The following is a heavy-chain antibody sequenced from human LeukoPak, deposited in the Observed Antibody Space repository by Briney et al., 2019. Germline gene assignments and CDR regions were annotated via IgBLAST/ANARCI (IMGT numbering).Heavy chain of an antibody. D-gene: IGHD2-2*01. CDR3: AREPIVVVPAAHESWFDP. CDR2: TYYRSKWYN. Sequence: SQTLSLTCAISGDSVSSNSAAWNWIRQSPSRGLECLGRTYYRSKWYNDYAVSVKSRITINPDTSKNQFSLQLNSVTPEDTAVYYCAREPIVVVPAAHESWFDPWGQGTLATVSS. CDR1: GDSVSSNSAA. V-gene: IGHV6-1*01. J-gene: IGHJ5*02.